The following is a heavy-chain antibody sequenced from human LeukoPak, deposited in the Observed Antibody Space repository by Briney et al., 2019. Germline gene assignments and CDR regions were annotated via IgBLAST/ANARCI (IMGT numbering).Heavy chain of an antibody. D-gene: IGHD3-22*01. CDR3: ARAPSEIGGYYPEYFRH. J-gene: IGHJ1*01. Sequence: PGGSLRLSCAASGFTFSLYKIHWVRQAPGKGLVWVSRIKSDGSTNYAGCVKGRFTISRHNASNTLSLQMNSLRPEDTGGYYCARAPSEIGGYYPEYFRHWGQGTLVTVSS. CDR2: IKSDGST. CDR1: GFTFSLYK. V-gene: IGHV3-74*01.